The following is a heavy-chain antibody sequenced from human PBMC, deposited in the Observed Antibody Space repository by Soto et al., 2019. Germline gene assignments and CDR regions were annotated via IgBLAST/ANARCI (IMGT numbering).Heavy chain of an antibody. CDR1: GFTFSSYA. CDR2: ISYDGRNK. J-gene: IGHJ4*02. V-gene: IGHV3-30*04. CDR3: ARDEEYYLDY. Sequence: GGSLRLSCAASGFTFSSYAMHWVRQAPGKGLEWVAVISYDGRNKYYADSVKGRFTISRDNSKNTLYLQMNSLRAEDTAVYYCARDEEYYLDYWGQGTLVTVSS.